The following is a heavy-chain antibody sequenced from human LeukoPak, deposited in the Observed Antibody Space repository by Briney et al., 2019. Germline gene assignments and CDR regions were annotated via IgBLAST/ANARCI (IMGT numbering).Heavy chain of an antibody. J-gene: IGHJ4*02. CDR1: GYTFTSYG. Sequence: ASVKVSCKASGYTFTSYGISWVRQAPGQGLEWMGWISAYNGNTNYAQKLQGRVTMTTDTSTSTAYMELRSLRSDDTAVYYCASSTDGYYDFWSGYFVWGQGTLVTVSS. CDR2: ISAYNGNT. D-gene: IGHD3-3*01. CDR3: ASSTDGYYDFWSGYFV. V-gene: IGHV1-18*01.